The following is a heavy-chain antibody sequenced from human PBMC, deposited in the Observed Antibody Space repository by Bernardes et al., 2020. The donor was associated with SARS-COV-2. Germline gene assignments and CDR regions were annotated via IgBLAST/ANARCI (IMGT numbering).Heavy chain of an antibody. J-gene: IGHJ4*02. CDR2: INSDEGGA. CDR3: VRGPSGGYGRFEY. Sequence: GGSLRLSCPASGFTFSTYWMHWVRQAPGKGLVWVSRINSDEGGASYADSVRGRFTISRDNAKNTLYLQMNSLRADDTAVYYCVRGPSGGYGRFEYWGQGSLVTVSS. CDR1: GFTFSTYW. D-gene: IGHD5-12*01. V-gene: IGHV3-74*03.